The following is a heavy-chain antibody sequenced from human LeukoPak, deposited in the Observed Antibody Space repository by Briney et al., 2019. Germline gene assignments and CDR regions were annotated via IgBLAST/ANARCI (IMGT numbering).Heavy chain of an antibody. CDR3: AKDKYSSSSVFDY. Sequence: GGSLRLSCAASGFTFSSYGMHWVRQAPGKGLEWVAFIRYDGSNKYYADSVKGRFTISRDNSTNTLYLQMNSLRAEDTAVYYCAKDKYSSSSVFDYWGQGTLVTVSS. V-gene: IGHV3-30*02. J-gene: IGHJ4*02. CDR2: IRYDGSNK. CDR1: GFTFSSYG. D-gene: IGHD6-6*01.